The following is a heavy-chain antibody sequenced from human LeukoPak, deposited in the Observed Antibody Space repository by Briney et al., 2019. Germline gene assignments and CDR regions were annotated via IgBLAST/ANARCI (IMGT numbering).Heavy chain of an antibody. CDR1: GFTFSGYW. V-gene: IGHV3-7*04. D-gene: IGHD6-13*01. CDR3: ARGLLAAAGIDY. Sequence: PGGSLRLSCAASGFTFSGYWMSWVRQAPGKGLEWVANIKQDGSEKNYVDSVKGRFTISRDNAKNSMDLQMNSLRAEDTAVYYCARGLLAAAGIDYWGQGALVTVSS. CDR2: IKQDGSEK. J-gene: IGHJ4*02.